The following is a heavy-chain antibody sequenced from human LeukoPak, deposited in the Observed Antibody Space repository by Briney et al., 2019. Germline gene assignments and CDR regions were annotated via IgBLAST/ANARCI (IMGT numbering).Heavy chain of an antibody. CDR2: ISGSGGST. J-gene: IGHJ4*02. D-gene: IGHD3-22*01. CDR1: GFTFSSYA. CDR3: AKHLGGNYFDRPFDY. Sequence: GGSLRLSCAASGFTFSSYAMSWVRQAPGKGLEWVSAISGSGGSTYYADSVKGRFTISGDNSKNTLYLQMNSLRAEDTAVYYCAKHLGGNYFDRPFDYWGQGTLVTVSS. V-gene: IGHV3-23*01.